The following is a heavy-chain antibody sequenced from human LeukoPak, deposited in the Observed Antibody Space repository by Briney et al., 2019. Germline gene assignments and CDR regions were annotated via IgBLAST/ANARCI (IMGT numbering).Heavy chain of an antibody. D-gene: IGHD2-8*01. J-gene: IGHJ6*03. Sequence: SETLSLTCAVYVGSFSGYYWSWIRQPPGKGLEWIGEINHSGSTNYNPSLKSRVTISVDTSKNQCYLKLSSVTAEDTAVYYCAKWGLPGKGKRDYYYYMDVWGKGTTVTISS. CDR2: INHSGST. CDR1: VGSFSGYY. V-gene: IGHV4-34*01. CDR3: AKWGLPGKGKRDYYYYMDV.